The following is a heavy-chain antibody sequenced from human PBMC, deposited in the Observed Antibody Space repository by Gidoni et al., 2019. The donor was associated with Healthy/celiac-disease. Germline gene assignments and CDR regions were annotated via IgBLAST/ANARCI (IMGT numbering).Heavy chain of an antibody. CDR1: GFTFRSYD. D-gene: IGHD6-6*01. CDR2: VGTAGDT. J-gene: IGHJ6*02. CDR3: ARMKYSRYYYYGMDV. Sequence: EAQLAESGGGLVLPGGFLRLSCAASGFTFRSYDMHWVRQATGKGLEGVSAVGTAGDTYYTGSVKGRFTISRENAKNSLYLQKNSLRAGDTAVYYCARMKYSRYYYYGMDVWGQGTTVTVSS. V-gene: IGHV3-13*01.